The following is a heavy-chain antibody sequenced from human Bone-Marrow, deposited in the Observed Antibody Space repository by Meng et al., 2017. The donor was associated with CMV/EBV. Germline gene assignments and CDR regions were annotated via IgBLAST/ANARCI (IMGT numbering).Heavy chain of an antibody. V-gene: IGHV1-2*02. CDR1: GYTFIGYY. CDR3: ARIQFLETANDAFDI. CDR2: INPNPNRSGT. Sequence: ASVKVSCKASGYTFIGYYIHWVRQAPGQGLEWMGWINPNPNRSGTEYAQKFQGRVTMTSDTSISTAYMELSRLRSDDTAVYYCARIQFLETANDAFDICGQGTMVTVSS. J-gene: IGHJ3*02.